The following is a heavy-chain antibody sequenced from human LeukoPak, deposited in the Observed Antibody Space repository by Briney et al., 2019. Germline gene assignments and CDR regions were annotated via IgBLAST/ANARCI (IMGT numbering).Heavy chain of an antibody. CDR2: IYYSGST. D-gene: IGHD3-22*01. CDR1: GGSFSGYY. Sequence: SETLSLTCAVYGGSFSGYYWSWIRQPPGKGLEWIGYIYYSGSTDYNPSLKSRVTISVDTSKNQFSLKLSSVTAADTAVYYCARYDYYDSSGYYDYWGQGTLVTVSS. CDR3: ARYDYYDSSGYYDY. V-gene: IGHV4-59*01. J-gene: IGHJ4*02.